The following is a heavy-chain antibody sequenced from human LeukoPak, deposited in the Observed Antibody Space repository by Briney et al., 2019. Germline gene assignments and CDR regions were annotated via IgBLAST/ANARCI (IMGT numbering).Heavy chain of an antibody. Sequence: PGGSLRLSCAASGFTFSSYWMHWVRQAPGKGLVWVSRINSDGSSTNYADSVKGRFTISRDNAKNTLYLQMNSLRAEDTAVYFCARGSRYQLLLIDYWGQGTLVTVSS. J-gene: IGHJ4*02. CDR1: GFTFSSYW. D-gene: IGHD2-2*01. V-gene: IGHV3-74*01. CDR2: INSDGSST. CDR3: ARGSRYQLLLIDY.